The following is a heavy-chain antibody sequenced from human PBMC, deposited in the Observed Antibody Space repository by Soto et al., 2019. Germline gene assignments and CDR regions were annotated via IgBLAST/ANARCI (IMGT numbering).Heavy chain of an antibody. V-gene: IGHV1-18*01. D-gene: IGHD4-4*01. J-gene: IGHJ6*02. Sequence: QVQLVQSGAEVKKPGASVKVSCKAFGYSFSTYGITWVRQAPGQGLEWMGWISAYNGDTNYAQILQGRVTMTTDTSTSTAYMELRSLRSDDTAVYYCARDRYNLYSNDDYYGMDVWGQGTTVTVSS. CDR1: GYSFSTYG. CDR3: ARDRYNLYSNDDYYGMDV. CDR2: ISAYNGDT.